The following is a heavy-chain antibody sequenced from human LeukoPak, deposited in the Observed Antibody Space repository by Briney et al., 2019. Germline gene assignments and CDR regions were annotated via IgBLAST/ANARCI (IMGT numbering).Heavy chain of an antibody. Sequence: PSETLSLTCTVSGGSISTYYWSWIRQSPGKGLEWIGYINYSGSTNYNPSLKSRVTISVDTSKNQFSLKLSSVTAADTAVYYCARSKDILTGYCFDYWGQGTLVTVSS. CDR1: GGSISTYY. D-gene: IGHD3-9*01. CDR2: INYSGST. V-gene: IGHV4-59*01. CDR3: ARSKDILTGYCFDY. J-gene: IGHJ4*02.